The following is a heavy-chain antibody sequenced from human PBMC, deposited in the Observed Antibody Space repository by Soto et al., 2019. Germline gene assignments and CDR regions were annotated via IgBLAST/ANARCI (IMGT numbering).Heavy chain of an antibody. D-gene: IGHD5-18*01. CDR2: ISSSSSYI. Sequence: KGLEWVSSISSSSSYIYYADSVKGRFTISRDNAKNSLYLQMNSLRAEDTAVYYCARFQGVDTAMVSAFDIWGQGTMVTVS. CDR3: ARFQGVDTAMVSAFDI. J-gene: IGHJ3*02. V-gene: IGHV3-21*01.